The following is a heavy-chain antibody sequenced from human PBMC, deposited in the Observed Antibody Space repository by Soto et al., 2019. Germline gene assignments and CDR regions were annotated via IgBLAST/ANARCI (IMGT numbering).Heavy chain of an antibody. CDR1: GNISSSSCS. CDR3: ARHRFDILTGYYDGSPCYFDY. Sequence: GNISSSSCSRGCKKQPPGKGLEWIGSIYYSGSTYYNPSLKSRVTISVDTSKNQFSLKLSSVTAADTAVYYCARHRFDILTGYYDGSPCYFDYWGQGTLVTVSS. V-gene: IGHV4-39*01. J-gene: IGHJ4*02. CDR2: IYYSGST. D-gene: IGHD3-9*01.